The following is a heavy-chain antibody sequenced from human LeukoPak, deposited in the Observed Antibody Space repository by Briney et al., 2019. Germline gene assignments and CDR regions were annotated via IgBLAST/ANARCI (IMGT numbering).Heavy chain of an antibody. J-gene: IGHJ4*02. Sequence: SETLSLTCTVSGASINSSGYYWGWIRQPPGKGLEWIGSIYHSGSTYYNPSLKSRVTISVDTSKNQFSLKLSSVTAADTAVYYCARDTGITMVRGADHDYWGQGTLVTVSS. D-gene: IGHD3-10*01. CDR1: GASINSSGYY. V-gene: IGHV4-39*07. CDR3: ARDTGITMVRGADHDY. CDR2: IYHSGST.